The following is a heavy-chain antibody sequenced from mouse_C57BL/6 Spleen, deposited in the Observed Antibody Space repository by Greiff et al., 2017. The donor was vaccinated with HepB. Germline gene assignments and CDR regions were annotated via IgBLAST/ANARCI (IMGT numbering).Heavy chain of an antibody. Sequence: VQLQQSGAELVRPGSSVKLSCKASGYTFTSYWMHWVKQRPIQGLEWIGNIDPSDSETHYNQKFKDKATLTVDKSSSTAYMQLSSLTSEDSAVYYCASRYYYGSGVFAYWGQGTLVTVSA. CDR2: IDPSDSET. CDR3: ASRYYYGSGVFAY. V-gene: IGHV1-52*01. CDR1: GYTFTSYW. J-gene: IGHJ3*01. D-gene: IGHD1-1*01.